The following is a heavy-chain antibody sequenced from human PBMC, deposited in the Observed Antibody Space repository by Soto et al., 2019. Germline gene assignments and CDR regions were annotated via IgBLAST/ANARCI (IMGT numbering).Heavy chain of an antibody. Sequence: SVKVSCKASRVAFSKFIVTWVRQAPGLGLEWVGGTIPIFGTANYAQKFQGRVTITADESTSTSYMEVNNLRSEDTAVYYCAKVRYSSPMGYYYGMDVWGQGTTVTVSS. D-gene: IGHD6-19*01. V-gene: IGHV1-69*13. J-gene: IGHJ6*02. CDR3: AKVRYSSPMGYYYGMDV. CDR2: TIPIFGTA. CDR1: RVAFSKFI.